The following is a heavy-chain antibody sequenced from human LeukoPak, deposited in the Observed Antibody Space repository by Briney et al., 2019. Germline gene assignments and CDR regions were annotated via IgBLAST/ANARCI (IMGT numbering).Heavy chain of an antibody. J-gene: IGHJ4*02. V-gene: IGHV1-69*05. CDR2: IIPIFGTA. CDR3: ARVRGSSSWYSYFDY. CDR1: GGTFSSYA. D-gene: IGHD6-13*01. Sequence: SVKVSCKASGGTFSSYAISWVRQAPGQGLEWMGGIIPIFGTANYAQKFQGRVTITTDASTSTAYMELSSLRSEDTAVYYCARVRGSSSWYSYFDYWGQGTLVTVSS.